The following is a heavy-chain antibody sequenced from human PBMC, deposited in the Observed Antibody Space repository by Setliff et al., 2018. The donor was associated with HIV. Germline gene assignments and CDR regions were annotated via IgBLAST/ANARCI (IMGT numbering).Heavy chain of an antibody. V-gene: IGHV1-3*03. CDR2: INIGNGDT. CDR1: GYSFTDYA. Sequence: ASVKVSCKASGYSFTDYAMNWVRQAPRQGLEWMGWINIGNGDTKYSQDFHDRVTISRDTPATTVYMELSSLRSDDMAVYYCARGWHSTSPNSYFDYWGQGSLVTVSS. CDR3: ARGWHSTSPNSYFDY. J-gene: IGHJ4*02. D-gene: IGHD6-6*01.